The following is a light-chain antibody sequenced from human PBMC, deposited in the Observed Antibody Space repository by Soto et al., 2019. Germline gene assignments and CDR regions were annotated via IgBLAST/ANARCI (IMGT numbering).Light chain of an antibody. CDR3: TSFARGSTLV. V-gene: IGLV2-23*01. J-gene: IGLJ3*02. Sequence: QSALTQPAAVSGSPGQSITISCTGTSSDVGTYNLVSWYQQYPGKAPKLMIYATSKRPSGVSNRFSGSKSGDTASLTISGLQAEDEADYYCTSFARGSTLVFGGGTKFTVL. CDR1: SSDVGTYNL. CDR2: ATS.